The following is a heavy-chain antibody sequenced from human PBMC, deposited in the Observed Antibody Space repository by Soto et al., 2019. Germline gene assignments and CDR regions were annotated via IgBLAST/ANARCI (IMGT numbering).Heavy chain of an antibody. CDR2: FDPEDGET. CDR1: GYTLTELS. V-gene: IGHV1-24*01. CDR3: ARVGYIAARLFDY. J-gene: IGHJ4*02. D-gene: IGHD6-6*01. Sequence: ASVKVSCKVSGYTLTELSMHWVRQAPGKGLEWMGGFDPEDGETNYAQKLQGRVTMTTDTSTSTAYMELRSLRSDDTAVYYCARVGYIAARLFDYWGQGTLVTVSS.